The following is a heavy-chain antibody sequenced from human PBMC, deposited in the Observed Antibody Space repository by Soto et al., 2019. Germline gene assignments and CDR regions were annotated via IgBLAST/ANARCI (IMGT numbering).Heavy chain of an antibody. CDR3: AKDHGSGSYPY. CDR1: GSTLSSHW. V-gene: IGHV3-7*05. J-gene: IGHJ4*02. D-gene: IGHD1-26*01. CDR2: INQDGFGK. Sequence: EVQLVESGGGLVQPGGSLRLSRVISGSTLSSHWMTWVRQAPGKGLEWVASINQDGFGKHYLDSVKGRFTISRDTAKSSLYLQMDSLRVEDTAVYYCAKDHGSGSYPYWGQGTLVTVS.